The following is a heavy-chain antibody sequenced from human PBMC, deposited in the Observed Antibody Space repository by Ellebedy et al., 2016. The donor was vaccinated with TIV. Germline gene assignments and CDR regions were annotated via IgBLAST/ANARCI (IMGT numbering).Heavy chain of an antibody. CDR1: GYTFTNYW. D-gene: IGHD5-18*01. CDR3: ASGWGTAMVRE. J-gene: IGHJ4*02. Sequence: GESLKISCTVSGYTFTNYWIGWVRQMPGKGLEWMGIIYPGDSDTRYSPSFQGQVTISADKSISTAYLQWSSLKASDTAMYYCASGWGTAMVREWGQGTLVTVSS. CDR2: IYPGDSDT. V-gene: IGHV5-51*01.